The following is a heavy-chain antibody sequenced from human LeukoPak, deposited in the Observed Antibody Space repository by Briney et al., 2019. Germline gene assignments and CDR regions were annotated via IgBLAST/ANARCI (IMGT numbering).Heavy chain of an antibody. J-gene: IGHJ4*02. Sequence: ASVKVSCKASGYTFTSCGISWVRQAPGQGLEWMGWISAYNGNTNYAQKLQGRVTMTTDTSTSTAYMELRSLRSDDTAVYYCARDRGWGNYYDSSGYYLSGPSYWGQGTLVTVSS. CDR1: GYTFTSCG. CDR2: ISAYNGNT. D-gene: IGHD3-22*01. V-gene: IGHV1-18*01. CDR3: ARDRGWGNYYDSSGYYLSGPSY.